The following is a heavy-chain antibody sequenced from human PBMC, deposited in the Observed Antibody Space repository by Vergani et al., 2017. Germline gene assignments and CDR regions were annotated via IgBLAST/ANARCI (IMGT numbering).Heavy chain of an antibody. CDR3: AKAADSSGYGIDY. D-gene: IGHD3-22*01. Sequence: EVQLVESGGGVVQPGGSLRLSCAASGFTFDDYAMHWVRQAPGEGLEWVSLISWYAGSTYYADSVKGRFTISRDNSKNSLYLQMNSLRTEDTALYYCAKAADSSGYGIDYWGQGTLVTVSS. J-gene: IGHJ4*02. CDR1: GFTFDDYA. V-gene: IGHV3-43*02. CDR2: ISWYAGST.